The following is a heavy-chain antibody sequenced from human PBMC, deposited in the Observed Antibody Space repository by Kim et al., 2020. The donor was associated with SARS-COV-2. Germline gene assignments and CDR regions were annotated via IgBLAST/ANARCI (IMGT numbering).Heavy chain of an antibody. J-gene: IGHJ4*02. CDR3: ARGYGGPYSNHYFDY. V-gene: IGHV1-69*04. Sequence: QKFQGRVTITADKSTSTAYMELSSLRSEDTAVYYCARGYGGPYSNHYFDYWGQGTLVTVSS. D-gene: IGHD6-13*01.